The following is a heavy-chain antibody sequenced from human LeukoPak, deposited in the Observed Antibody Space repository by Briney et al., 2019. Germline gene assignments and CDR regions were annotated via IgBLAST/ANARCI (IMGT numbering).Heavy chain of an antibody. D-gene: IGHD2-2*01. V-gene: IGHV3-33*06. CDR1: GFTFTNYG. J-gene: IGHJ6*03. CDR3: AKALSQLPYYYYYMDV. Sequence: PGGSLRLSCAASGFTFTNYGMHWVRQAPGKGLEWVAVIWYDGSIKYYADSVKGRFTISRDNSKNTLYLQMNSLRAEDTAVYYCAKALSQLPYYYYYMDVWGKGTTVTVSS. CDR2: IWYDGSIK.